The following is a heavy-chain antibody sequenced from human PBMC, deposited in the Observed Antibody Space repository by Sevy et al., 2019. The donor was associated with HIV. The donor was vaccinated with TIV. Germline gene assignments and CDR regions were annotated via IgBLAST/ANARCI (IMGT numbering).Heavy chain of an antibody. CDR1: GFTFSSYA. CDR3: ARGLDAAPATDLWY. V-gene: IGHV3-30-3*01. Sequence: GGSLRLSCAASGFTFSSYAMHWVRQAPGKGLEWVAVISYDGSNKYYADSMKGRFTISRDNSKNTLYLQMNSLRAEDTAVYYCARGLDAAPATDLWYWGQGTLVTVSS. J-gene: IGHJ4*02. CDR2: ISYDGSNK. D-gene: IGHD2-15*01.